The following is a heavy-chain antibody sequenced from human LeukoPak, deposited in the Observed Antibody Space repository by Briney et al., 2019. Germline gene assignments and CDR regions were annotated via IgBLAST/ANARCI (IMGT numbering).Heavy chain of an antibody. CDR2: IKPDGSDK. CDR1: GFTFSNYW. J-gene: IGHJ6*02. CDR3: VRARVMDV. V-gene: IGHV3-7*01. Sequence: GGSLRLSCAASGFTFSNYWMTWVRQAPGKGLDCVANIKPDGSDKYYVDSVKGRFTISRDNAKNSLYLQMNSLGAEDTAVYYCVRARVMDVWGQGTTVTVSS.